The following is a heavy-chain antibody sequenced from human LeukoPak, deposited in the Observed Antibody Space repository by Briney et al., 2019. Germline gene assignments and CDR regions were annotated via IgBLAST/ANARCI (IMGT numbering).Heavy chain of an antibody. D-gene: IGHD1-1*01. Sequence: SETLSLTCNVSGGSISSYSYYWGWIRQPPGKGLEWIGNIYYSGSTNYNPSLKSRVTISVDTSKNQFSLKLSSVTAADTAIYYCARGRSERSFDYWGQGTLVTVSS. J-gene: IGHJ4*02. CDR1: GGSISSYSYY. CDR3: ARGRSERSFDY. V-gene: IGHV4-39*07. CDR2: IYYSGST.